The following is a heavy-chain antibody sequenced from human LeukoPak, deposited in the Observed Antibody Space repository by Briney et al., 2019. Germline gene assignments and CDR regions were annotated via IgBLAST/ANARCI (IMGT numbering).Heavy chain of an antibody. V-gene: IGHV3-74*01. CDR1: GFTFSSYW. J-gene: IGHJ4*02. CDR2: INSDGTST. CDR3: ARARRDGYNVFDY. Sequence: GGSLRLSCTASGFTFSSYWMQWVRQAPGQGLVWVSRINSDGTSTIYADSVKGRFTISRDNAKNTLYLQMNSLRAEDTAVYYCARARRDGYNVFDYWGQGALVTVSS. D-gene: IGHD5-24*01.